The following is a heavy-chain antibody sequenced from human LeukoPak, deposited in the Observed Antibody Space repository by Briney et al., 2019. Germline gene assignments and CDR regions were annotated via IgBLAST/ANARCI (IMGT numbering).Heavy chain of an antibody. V-gene: IGHV3-23*01. CDR3: ARGDSSGYKGVTFDY. D-gene: IGHD3-22*01. Sequence: GGSLRLSCAASGFTFSSYAMSWVRQAPGKGLEWVSGISGSGGSTFYADSVKGRFTISRDNPKNSLYLQMNSLRAEDTAVYYCARGDSSGYKGVTFDYWGQGTLVTVSS. CDR1: GFTFSSYA. CDR2: ISGSGGST. J-gene: IGHJ4*02.